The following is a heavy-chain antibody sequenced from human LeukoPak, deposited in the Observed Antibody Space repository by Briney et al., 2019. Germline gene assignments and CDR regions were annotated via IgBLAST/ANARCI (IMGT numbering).Heavy chain of an antibody. CDR3: AKGEQWLVPDY. V-gene: IGHV3-30*18. CDR1: GFTFSSYG. J-gene: IGHJ4*02. CDR2: ISYDGSNK. D-gene: IGHD6-19*01. Sequence: PGGSLRLSCAASGFTFSSYGMHWVRQAPGKGLEWVAVISYDGSNKYYADSVKGRFTISRDNSKNTLYLQMNSLRAEDTAVYYCAKGEQWLVPDYWGQGTLVTVSS.